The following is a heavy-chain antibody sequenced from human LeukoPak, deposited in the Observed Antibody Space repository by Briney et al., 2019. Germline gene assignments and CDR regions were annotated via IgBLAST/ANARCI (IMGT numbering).Heavy chain of an antibody. CDR2: IYSGGST. V-gene: IGHV3-66*01. D-gene: IGHD6-13*01. CDR1: GFTVSSNY. Sequence: PGGSLRLSCAASGFTVSSNYMSWVRQAPGKGLEWVSVIYSGGSTYYADSVKGRFTISRDNTKNTLYLQMNSLRVEDTAVYYCARDRFPGIAAAGAYYFDYWGQGTLVTVSS. CDR3: ARDRFPGIAAAGAYYFDY. J-gene: IGHJ4*02.